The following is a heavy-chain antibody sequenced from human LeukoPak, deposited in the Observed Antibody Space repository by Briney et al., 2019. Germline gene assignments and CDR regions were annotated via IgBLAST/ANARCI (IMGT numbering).Heavy chain of an antibody. Sequence: GGSLRLSCVASGFTFSSYWMHWVRQAPGKGLVWVSRIKSDGGSTNYADSVKGRFTISRDNAKNTLFLQMNSLRAEDTAVYYCARSSLTGAFDDWGQGTLVTVSS. CDR1: GFTFSSYW. J-gene: IGHJ4*02. CDR3: ARSSLTGAFDD. CDR2: IKSDGGST. D-gene: IGHD3-9*01. V-gene: IGHV3-74*01.